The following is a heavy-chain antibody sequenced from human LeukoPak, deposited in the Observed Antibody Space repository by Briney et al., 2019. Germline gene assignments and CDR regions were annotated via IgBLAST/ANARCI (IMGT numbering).Heavy chain of an antibody. Sequence: GGSLRLSCAASGFTFSSYGMHWVRQAPGKGLEWVAVISYDGSNKYYADSVKGRFTISRDNSKNTLYLQMNSLRAEDTAVYYCAKVAAAEAFDYWGQGTLVTVSS. CDR1: GFTFSSYG. CDR2: ISYDGSNK. J-gene: IGHJ4*02. V-gene: IGHV3-30*18. CDR3: AKVAAAEAFDY. D-gene: IGHD1-14*01.